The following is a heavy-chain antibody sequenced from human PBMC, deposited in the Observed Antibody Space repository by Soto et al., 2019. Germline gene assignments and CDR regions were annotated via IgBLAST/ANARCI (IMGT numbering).Heavy chain of an antibody. CDR2: INHSGST. D-gene: IGHD3-9*01. CDR3: ARLAGYYIRYYYYGMDV. Sequence: PSETLSLTCAVYGGSFSGYYWSWIRQPPGKGLEWIGEINHSGSTNYNPSLKSRVTISVDTSKNQFSLKLSSVTAADTAVYYCARLAGYYIRYYYYGMDVWGQGTTVTVSS. CDR1: GGSFSGYY. J-gene: IGHJ6*02. V-gene: IGHV4-34*01.